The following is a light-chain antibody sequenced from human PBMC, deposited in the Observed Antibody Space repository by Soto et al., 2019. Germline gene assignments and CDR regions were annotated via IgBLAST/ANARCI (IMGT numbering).Light chain of an antibody. V-gene: IGLV2-8*01. CDR3: SSYAGSNNPYV. Sequence: QSALTQPPSASGSPGQSVTISCTGTSSDVGGYNYVSWYQQHPGKAPKLMIYEVSKRPSGVPDRFSGSKSGNTASLTVSGLQAEDEADYYCSSYAGSNNPYVFGTGTQLTV. J-gene: IGLJ1*01. CDR2: EVS. CDR1: SSDVGGYNY.